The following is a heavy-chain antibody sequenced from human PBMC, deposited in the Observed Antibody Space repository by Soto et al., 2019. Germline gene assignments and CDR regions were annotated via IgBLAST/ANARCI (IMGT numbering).Heavy chain of an antibody. CDR2: IYHSGTA. CDR3: ARDRAIISAPTKEYVFEI. Sequence: SETLSLTCTVSVGSMNYYYWSWIRQPPGKGLEWIGYIYHSGTAEYNPSLKGRVTLSVDTSKSQFSLMMSSVTTADTAVYYCARDRAIISAPTKEYVFEIWGQGTTVTVSS. J-gene: IGHJ6*02. D-gene: IGHD5-12*01. V-gene: IGHV4-59*01. CDR1: VGSMNYYY.